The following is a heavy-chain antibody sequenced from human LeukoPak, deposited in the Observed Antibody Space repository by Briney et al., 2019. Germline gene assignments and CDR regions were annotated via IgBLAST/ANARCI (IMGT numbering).Heavy chain of an antibody. CDR3: ARSWRTTADFDY. V-gene: IGHV2-70*04. CDR1: GFSLSTSGMR. Sequence: SGPTLVNPTQTLTLTCTFSGFSLSTSGMRVSWIRQPPGKALEGLARIDWDDEKFYSTSLRTRVTISKDTSKNHVVLTMTNMDPVDTATYYCARSWRTTADFDYWGQGTLVTVSS. J-gene: IGHJ4*02. D-gene: IGHD4-17*01. CDR2: IDWDDEK.